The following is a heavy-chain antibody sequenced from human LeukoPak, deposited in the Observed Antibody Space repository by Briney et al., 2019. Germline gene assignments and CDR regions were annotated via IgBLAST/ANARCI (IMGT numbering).Heavy chain of an antibody. J-gene: IGHJ4*02. Sequence: PGGSLRLSCVPSGFTFSSHAMSWVRQAPGKGLEWVSAITDTGTTTKYADSVKGRFTTSRDNSKNTLYQQMSSLRAEDTAVYYCAKDRGGGFDYWGQGTLVTVSS. CDR1: GFTFSSHA. CDR3: AKDRGGGFDY. D-gene: IGHD2-15*01. V-gene: IGHV3-23*01. CDR2: ITDTGTTT.